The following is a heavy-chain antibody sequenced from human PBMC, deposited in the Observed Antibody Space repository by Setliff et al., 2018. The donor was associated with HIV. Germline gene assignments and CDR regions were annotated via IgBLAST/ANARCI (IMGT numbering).Heavy chain of an antibody. CDR2: FYFGRTT. J-gene: IGHJ4*02. D-gene: IGHD6-25*01. V-gene: IGHV4-39*01. Sequence: ETLSLHCTVSSDSITNGYYWAWVRQPPGKGLEWIGTFYFGRTTYYNPSLESRVTLSVDTAKNQLSLKVTSVTAADTAIYYCARRRLVGYSFDYWGQGALVTVSS. CDR3: ARRRLVGYSFDY. CDR1: SDSITNGYY.